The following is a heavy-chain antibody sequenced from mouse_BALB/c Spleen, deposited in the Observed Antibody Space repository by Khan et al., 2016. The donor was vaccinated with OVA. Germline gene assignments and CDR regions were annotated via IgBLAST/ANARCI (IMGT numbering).Heavy chain of an antibody. D-gene: IGHD2-14*01. Sequence: VMLVESGPGLVAPSQSLSITCTVSGFSLSRYNIHWVRQPPGKGLEWLGMIWGGGGTDYNSTLKSRLSISKDNSKSQIILKMNSLQTDDSAMYYCARAYYRYDGYYAMDYWGQGTSVTVSS. J-gene: IGHJ4*01. CDR1: GFSLSRYN. CDR3: ARAYYRYDGYYAMDY. CDR2: IWGGGGT. V-gene: IGHV2-6-4*01.